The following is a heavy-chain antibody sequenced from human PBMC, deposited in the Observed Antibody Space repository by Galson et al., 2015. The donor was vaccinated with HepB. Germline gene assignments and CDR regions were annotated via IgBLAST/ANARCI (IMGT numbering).Heavy chain of an antibody. D-gene: IGHD1-26*01. CDR1: GYSFTSYW. CDR3: ARHYSGGADVNNPDFDY. V-gene: IGHV5-51*01. CDR2: IYPGDSDT. Sequence: QSGAEVKKPGESLKISCKGSGYSFTSYWIGWVRQMPGKGLEWMGIIYPGDSDTRYSPSFQGQVTIPADKSISTAYLQWSSLKASDTAVYYCARHYSGGADVNNPDFDYWGQGTLVTVSS. J-gene: IGHJ4*02.